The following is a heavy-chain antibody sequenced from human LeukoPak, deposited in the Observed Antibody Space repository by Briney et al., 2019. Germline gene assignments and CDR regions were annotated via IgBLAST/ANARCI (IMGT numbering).Heavy chain of an antibody. CDR2: IYYSGST. D-gene: IGHD3-22*01. CDR3: ARSMYYYDSSGYYSWDWFDP. CDR1: GGSISSYY. V-gene: IGHV4-59*08. J-gene: IGHJ5*02. Sequence: SETLSLTCTVSGGSISSYYWSWIRQPPGKGLEWMGYIYYSGSTNYNPSLKSRVTISVDTSKNQFSLKLSSVTAADTAVYYCARSMYYYDSSGYYSWDWFDPWGQGTLVTVSS.